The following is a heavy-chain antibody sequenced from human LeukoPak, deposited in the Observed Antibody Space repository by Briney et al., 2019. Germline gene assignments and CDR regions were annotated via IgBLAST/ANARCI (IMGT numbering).Heavy chain of an antibody. CDR3: AKEPFGGRHLLIAAAGAHHFDY. J-gene: IGHJ4*02. D-gene: IGHD6-13*01. CDR1: GFTFSSYA. CDR2: ISGSGGST. Sequence: GGSLRLSCAASGFTFSSYAMSWVRQAPGKGLEWVSAISGSGGSTYYADSVKGRFTISRDNSKNTLYLQMNSLRAEDTAVYYCAKEPFGGRHLLIAAAGAHHFDYWGQGTLVTVSS. V-gene: IGHV3-23*01.